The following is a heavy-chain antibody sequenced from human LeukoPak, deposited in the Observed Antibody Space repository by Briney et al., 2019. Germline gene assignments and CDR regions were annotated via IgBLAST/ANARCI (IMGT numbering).Heavy chain of an antibody. Sequence: PGGPLRLSCEASGFSFSNYGMHWVRQAPGKGLEWVAFIRHDGSDQRYAESVKGRFIISRDNSKNTLYLQMNSLRPEDAGVFYCAKDQCSNTRCYGSPGYWGQGTLVTVSS. J-gene: IGHJ4*02. V-gene: IGHV3-30*02. D-gene: IGHD2-2*01. CDR3: AKDQCSNTRCYGSPGY. CDR1: GFSFSNYG. CDR2: IRHDGSDQ.